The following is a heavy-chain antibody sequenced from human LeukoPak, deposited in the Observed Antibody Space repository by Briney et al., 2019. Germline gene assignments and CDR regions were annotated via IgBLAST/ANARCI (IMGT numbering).Heavy chain of an antibody. CDR1: GGSFSGYY. Sequence: SETLSLTCAVYGGSFSGYYWSWIRQPPGKGLEWIGEINHSGSTNYNPSLKSRVTISVDTSKNQFSLKLSSVTAADTAVYYCARGYGIVGASLDYWGQGTLVTVSS. D-gene: IGHD1-26*01. J-gene: IGHJ4*02. CDR2: INHSGST. CDR3: ARGYGIVGASLDY. V-gene: IGHV4-34*01.